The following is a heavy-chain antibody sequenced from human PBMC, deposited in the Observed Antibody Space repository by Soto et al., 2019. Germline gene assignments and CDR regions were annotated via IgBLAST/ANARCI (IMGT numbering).Heavy chain of an antibody. CDR3: ASGEGYCSSTSCSTNYYYYGMDV. CDR1: GGTFSSYA. D-gene: IGHD2-2*01. CDR2: IIPIFGTA. J-gene: IGHJ6*02. V-gene: IGHV1-69*01. Sequence: QVQLVQSGAEVKKPGSSVKVSCKASGGTFSSYAISWVRQAPGQGLEWMGGIIPIFGTANYAQKFQGRVTITADESTSTDYMELSSLRSEDTAVYYGASGEGYCSSTSCSTNYYYYGMDVWGQGTTVTVSS.